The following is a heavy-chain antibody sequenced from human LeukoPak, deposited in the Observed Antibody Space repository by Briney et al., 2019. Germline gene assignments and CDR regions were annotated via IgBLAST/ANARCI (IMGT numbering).Heavy chain of an antibody. CDR3: ARSSTGYSSGWAFDY. D-gene: IGHD6-19*01. CDR2: ISSSSSYI. Sequence: GGSLRLSCAASGFTFSNYWMHWVRQAPGKGLEWVSSISSSSSYIYYADSVKGRFTISRDNAKNSLYLQMNSLRAEDTAVYYCARSSTGYSSGWAFDYWGQGTLVTVSS. J-gene: IGHJ4*02. V-gene: IGHV3-21*01. CDR1: GFTFSNYW.